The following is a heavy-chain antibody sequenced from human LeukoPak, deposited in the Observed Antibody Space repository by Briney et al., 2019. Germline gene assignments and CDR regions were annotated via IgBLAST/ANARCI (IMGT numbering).Heavy chain of an antibody. CDR3: AKEYSSSSGAFDI. D-gene: IGHD6-6*01. CDR2: ISGSGGTT. CDR1: GFTFSSYA. V-gene: IGHV3-23*01. J-gene: IGHJ3*02. Sequence: PGGSLLLSCAASGFTFSSYAMSWVRQAPGKGLEWVSAISGSGGTTYCADSLKGRFTISRDNTNNTLYLQMNSLRAEDTAVYYCAKEYSSSSGAFDIWGQETMVTVSS.